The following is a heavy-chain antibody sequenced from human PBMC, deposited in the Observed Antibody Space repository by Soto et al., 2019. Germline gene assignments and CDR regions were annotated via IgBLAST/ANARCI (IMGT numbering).Heavy chain of an antibody. Sequence: QVQLLDSGGGVVQPGRSLRLSCAASGFPFTTYGMHWVRQAPGKGVEWVAVIWANGINKYYADSVRGRFTISRDKSTNTLELQMNSLRDEDTALYYCVRERGPFDAFDIWGQWTMVTVSS. V-gene: IGHV3-33*01. CDR1: GFPFTTYG. CDR3: VRERGPFDAFDI. CDR2: IWANGINK. J-gene: IGHJ3*02.